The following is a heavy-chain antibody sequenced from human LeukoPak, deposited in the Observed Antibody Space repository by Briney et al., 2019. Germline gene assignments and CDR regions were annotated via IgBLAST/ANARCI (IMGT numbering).Heavy chain of an antibody. CDR3: ARHPMAGGLYYYGMDV. J-gene: IGHJ6*02. V-gene: IGHV4-61*05. Sequence: SETLSLTCNVSGGSISSTNYYWGWIRQPPGKGLEWIGYIYYSGSTNYNPSLKSRVTISVDTSKNQFSLKLSSVTAADTAVYYCARHPMAGGLYYYGMDVWGQGTTVTVSS. D-gene: IGHD6-19*01. CDR1: GGSISSTNYY. CDR2: IYYSGST.